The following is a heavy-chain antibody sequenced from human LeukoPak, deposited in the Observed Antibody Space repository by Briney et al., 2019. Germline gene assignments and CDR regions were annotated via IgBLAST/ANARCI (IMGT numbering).Heavy chain of an antibody. Sequence: GGTLRLSCAASGLTFSSYGMIWVRQAPGRGLEWVSFIYSGGNTHYSDSVKGRFTISRDNSKNTLYLQMDSLRADDTAVYYCARQAGEYSHPYDYWGQGTLVTVSS. CDR2: IYSGGNT. CDR1: GLTFSSYG. J-gene: IGHJ4*02. CDR3: ARQAGEYSHPYDY. D-gene: IGHD4-17*01. V-gene: IGHV3-23*05.